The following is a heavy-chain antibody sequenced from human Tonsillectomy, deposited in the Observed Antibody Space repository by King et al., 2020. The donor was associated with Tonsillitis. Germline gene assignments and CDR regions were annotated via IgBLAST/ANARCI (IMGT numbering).Heavy chain of an antibody. CDR1: GGSFSSYY. CDR2: IIHGGST. Sequence: VQLQQWGAGLLKPSETLSLTCAVYGGSFSSYYWSWIRQPPGQGLEYIGEIIHGGSTNYNPSLKSRVTISVDTSKNQFSLKLNSVTAADTAVYYCARSKSVPTGWFDPWGPGTLVTVSS. D-gene: IGHD4-11*01. V-gene: IGHV4-34*12. CDR3: ARSKSVPTGWFDP. J-gene: IGHJ5*02.